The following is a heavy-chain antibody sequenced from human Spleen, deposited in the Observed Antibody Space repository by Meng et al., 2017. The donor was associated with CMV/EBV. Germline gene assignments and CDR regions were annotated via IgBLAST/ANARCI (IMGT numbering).Heavy chain of an antibody. CDR1: GYTFTSYD. D-gene: IGHD4-17*01. Sequence: ASVKVSCKASGYTFTSYDINWVRQATGQGLEWMGWMNPNSGNTGYAQKFQGRVTMTRNTSISTAYMELSSLRSEDTAVYYCAGGGDYGDFRDPFDYWGKGTLVTVSS. CDR2: MNPNSGNT. J-gene: IGHJ4*02. V-gene: IGHV1-8*01. CDR3: AGGGDYGDFRDPFDY.